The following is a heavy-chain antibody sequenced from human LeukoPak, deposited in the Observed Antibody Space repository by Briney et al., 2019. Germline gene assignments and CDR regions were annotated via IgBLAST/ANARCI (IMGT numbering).Heavy chain of an antibody. V-gene: IGHV4-59*12. CDR3: ARCPRRNYFDY. J-gene: IGHJ4*02. Sequence: SETLSLTCTVSGDSIRSYFWSWIRQPPGKGLEWIAYISYSGSTNYNPSLKSRVTISVDTSKNQFSLKLSSVTAADTAVYYCARCPRRNYFDYWGQGTLVTVSS. CDR2: ISYSGST. CDR1: GDSIRSYF.